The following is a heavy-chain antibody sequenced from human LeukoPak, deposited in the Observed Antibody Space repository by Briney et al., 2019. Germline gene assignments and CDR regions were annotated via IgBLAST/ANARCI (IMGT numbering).Heavy chain of an antibody. Sequence: GASVKVSCKASRYTFTGYYMHWVGQAPGQGVEWMGWINPNSGGTNYAQKFQGRVTMPRDTSISTAYMELSRLRCDDAAVYYCAKGDSGSVPQKGLDYWGQGTLVTVSS. CDR2: INPNSGGT. J-gene: IGHJ4*01. D-gene: IGHD6-13*01. V-gene: IGHV1-2*02. CDR3: AKGDSGSVPQKGLDY. CDR1: RYTFTGYY.